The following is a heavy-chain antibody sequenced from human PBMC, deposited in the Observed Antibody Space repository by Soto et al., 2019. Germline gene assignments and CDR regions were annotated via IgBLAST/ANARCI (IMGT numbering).Heavy chain of an antibody. CDR3: ARGPHRQQLVPSNY. CDR1: GFTFSSYA. Sequence: GGSLRLSCAASGFTFSSYAMHWVRQAPGKGLEWVAVISYDGSNKYYADSVKGRFTISRDNSKNTLYLQMNSLRAEDTAVYYCARGPHRQQLVPSNYWGQGTLVTVSS. CDR2: ISYDGSNK. J-gene: IGHJ4*02. D-gene: IGHD6-13*01. V-gene: IGHV3-30-3*01.